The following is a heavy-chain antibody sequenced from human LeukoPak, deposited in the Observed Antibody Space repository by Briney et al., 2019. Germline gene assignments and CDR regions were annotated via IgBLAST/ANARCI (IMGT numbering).Heavy chain of an antibody. V-gene: IGHV4-39*01. D-gene: IGHD3-3*01. CDR1: GGSITSKNDY. J-gene: IGHJ4*02. Sequence: PSEPLSLTCTVSGGSITSKNDYWGWIRQSPGKGLDSFGSIHYSGSSYYNPAIKSRVFISVDTSKSQFFLRVISVTVADTAIYYCARQQGYYDFETATAFPPYYFDSWGQGTLVTSSS. CDR2: IHYSGSS. CDR3: ARQQGYYDFETATAFPPYYFDS.